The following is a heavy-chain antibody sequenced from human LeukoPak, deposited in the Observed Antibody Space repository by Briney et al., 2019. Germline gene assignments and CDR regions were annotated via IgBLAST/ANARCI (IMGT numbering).Heavy chain of an antibody. V-gene: IGHV1-8*02. CDR1: GYTFTGYY. Sequence: ASVKVSCRASGYTFTGYYMHWVRQAPGQGLEWMGWMNPNSGNTGYAQKFQGRVTMTRNTSISTAYMELSSLRSEDTAVYYCARRSTMVRGVIIWNYWGQGTLVTVSS. J-gene: IGHJ4*02. CDR3: ARRSTMVRGVIIWNY. D-gene: IGHD3-10*01. CDR2: MNPNSGNT.